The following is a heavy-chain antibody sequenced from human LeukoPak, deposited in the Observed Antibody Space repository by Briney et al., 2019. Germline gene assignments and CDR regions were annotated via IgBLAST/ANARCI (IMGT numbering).Heavy chain of an antibody. CDR3: ARLGIAAAGNNNWFDP. J-gene: IGHJ5*02. CDR1: GFTFSSYE. CDR2: ISSSGSTI. Sequence: GGSLRLSCAASGFTFSSYEMNWVRQAPGKGLEWVSFISSSGSTIYYADSVKGRFTISRDNAKNSLYLQMNSLRAEDTAVYYCARLGIAAAGNNNWFDPWGQGTLVTVSP. V-gene: IGHV3-48*03. D-gene: IGHD6-13*01.